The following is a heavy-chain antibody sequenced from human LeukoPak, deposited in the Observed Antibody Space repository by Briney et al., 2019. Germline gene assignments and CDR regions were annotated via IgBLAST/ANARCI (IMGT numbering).Heavy chain of an antibody. CDR2: IYYTGST. CDR3: ARGKGYFDY. Sequence: SETLSLTCTVSGGSISGYYWSWIRQPPGKGLEWIGYIYYTGSTNYIPSLKSRLTISADTSENQFSLKLSSVTAADTAVYCCARGKGYFDYWGQGTLVTVSS. V-gene: IGHV4-59*01. J-gene: IGHJ4*02. CDR1: GGSISGYY.